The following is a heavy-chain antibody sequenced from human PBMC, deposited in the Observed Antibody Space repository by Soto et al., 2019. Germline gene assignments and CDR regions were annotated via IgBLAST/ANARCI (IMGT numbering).Heavy chain of an antibody. D-gene: IGHD3-3*01. Sequence: GGSLRLSCAASGFTFSSYWMSWVRQAPGKGLEWVANIKQDGSEKYYVDSVKGRFTISRDNAKNSLYLQMNSLRAEDTAVYYCARGTLEWLIPPGNYYYMDVWGKGTTVTVSS. CDR3: ARGTLEWLIPPGNYYYMDV. J-gene: IGHJ6*03. V-gene: IGHV3-7*01. CDR1: GFTFSSYW. CDR2: IKQDGSEK.